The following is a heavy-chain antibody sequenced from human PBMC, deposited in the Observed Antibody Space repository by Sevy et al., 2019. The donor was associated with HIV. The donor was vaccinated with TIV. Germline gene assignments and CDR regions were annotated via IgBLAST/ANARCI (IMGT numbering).Heavy chain of an antibody. V-gene: IGHV3-15*01. J-gene: IGHJ4*02. Sequence: GGSLRLSCAASGFSLETFWIHWVRQAPGKGLEWVGRIKSNSDGGTTDYAAPLEGRFTMSRDDSENKIYLQINNLKIEDTAVYYCATAPETGYWGQGTLVTVSS. CDR2: IKSNSDGGTT. D-gene: IGHD3-9*01. CDR1: GFSLETFW. CDR3: ATAPETGY.